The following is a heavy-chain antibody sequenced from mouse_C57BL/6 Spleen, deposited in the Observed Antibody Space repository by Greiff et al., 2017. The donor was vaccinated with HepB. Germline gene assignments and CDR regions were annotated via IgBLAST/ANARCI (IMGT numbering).Heavy chain of an antibody. D-gene: IGHD1-1*01. CDR1: GYTFTDYN. CDR3: ARTLYYYGSSPWAMDY. CDR2: INPNNGGT. V-gene: IGHV1-18*01. Sequence: EVQLQQSGPELVKPGASVKIPCKASGYTFTDYNMDWVKQSHGKSLEWIGDINPNNGGTIYNQKFKGKATLTVDKSSSTAYMELRSLTSEDTAVYYCARTLYYYGSSPWAMDYWGQGTSVTVSS. J-gene: IGHJ4*01.